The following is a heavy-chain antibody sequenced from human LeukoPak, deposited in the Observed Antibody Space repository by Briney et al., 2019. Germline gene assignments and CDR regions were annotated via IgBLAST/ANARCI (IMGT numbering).Heavy chain of an antibody. Sequence: GSLRLSCAASGFTFSSYTMNWVRQAPGKGLEWVSYISSSSGTIYYADSVKGRFTISRDNAKNSLYLQMNSLRAEDTAVYYCARGTIFGVVILYYFDYWGQGTLVTVSS. D-gene: IGHD3-3*01. J-gene: IGHJ4*02. CDR1: GFTFSSYT. CDR2: ISSSSGTI. V-gene: IGHV3-48*01. CDR3: ARGTIFGVVILYYFDY.